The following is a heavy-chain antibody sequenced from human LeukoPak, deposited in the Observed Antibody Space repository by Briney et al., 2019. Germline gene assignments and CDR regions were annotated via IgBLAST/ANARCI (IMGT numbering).Heavy chain of an antibody. J-gene: IGHJ6*02. Sequence: GGSLRLSCAASGFTFSSYGMHWVRQAPGKGLEWVAVISYDGSNKYYADSVKGRFTISRDNSKNTLYLQMNSLRAEDTAVYYCAKRYGSGTYGMDVWGQGTTVTVSS. CDR2: ISYDGSNK. D-gene: IGHD3-10*01. CDR3: AKRYGSGTYGMDV. V-gene: IGHV3-30*18. CDR1: GFTFSSYG.